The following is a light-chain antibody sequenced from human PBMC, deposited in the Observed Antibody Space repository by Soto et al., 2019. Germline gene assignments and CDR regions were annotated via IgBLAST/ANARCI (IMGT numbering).Light chain of an antibody. CDR2: AAS. V-gene: IGKV1-39*01. CDR3: QQLNSYPIT. CDR1: QSISSY. Sequence: DIHMTQSPSSVSASVLDIVTITCRASQSISSYLNWYQQKPGKAPKLLIYAASSLQSGVPSRFSGSGSGTEFTLTISRLQPEDFATYYCQQLNSYPITFGQGTRLEIK. J-gene: IGKJ5*01.